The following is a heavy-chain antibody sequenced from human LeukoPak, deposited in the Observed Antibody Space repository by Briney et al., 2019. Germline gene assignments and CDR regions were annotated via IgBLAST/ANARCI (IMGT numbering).Heavy chain of an antibody. CDR2: ISAYNGNT. J-gene: IGHJ4*02. D-gene: IGHD3-10*01. CDR1: GYTFTSYG. Sequence: GASVKVSCKASGYTFTSYGISWVRQAPGQGLEWMGWISAYNGNTNYAQKLQGRVTMTTDTSTSTAYMELRSLRSEDTAVYYCARDARIITYYYGSGSYPDWWGQGTLVTVSS. V-gene: IGHV1-18*01. CDR3: ARDARIITYYYGSGSYPDW.